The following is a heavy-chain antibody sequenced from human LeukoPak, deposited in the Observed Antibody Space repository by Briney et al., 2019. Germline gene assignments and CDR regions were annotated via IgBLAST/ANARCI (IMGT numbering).Heavy chain of an antibody. CDR2: INPNSGGT. CDR3: ARAPRPYYDFWSGYYTGDYYYYYYMDV. D-gene: IGHD3-3*01. V-gene: IGHV1-2*02. Sequence: ASVKVSCKASGYTFTGYYMHWVRQAPGQGLEWMGWINPNSGGTNYAQKFQGRVTMTRDTSISTAYMELSRLRSDDTAVYYCARAPRPYYDFWSGYYTGDYYYYYYMDVWGKGTTVTVSS. CDR1: GYTFTGYY. J-gene: IGHJ6*03.